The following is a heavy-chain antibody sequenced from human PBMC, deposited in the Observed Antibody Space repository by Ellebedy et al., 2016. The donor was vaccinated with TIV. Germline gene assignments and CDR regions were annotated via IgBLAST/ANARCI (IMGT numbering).Heavy chain of an antibody. V-gene: IGHV3-23*01. Sequence: PGGSLRLSCTDSGFTVSSYWMQWVRQAPGKGLEWVSAISGSGGSTYYADSVKGRFTISRDNSKNTLYLQMNSLRAEDTAVYYCAKGGVRWLFDYWGQGTLVTVSS. CDR3: AKGGVRWLFDY. D-gene: IGHD5-24*01. CDR2: ISGSGGST. CDR1: GFTVSSYW. J-gene: IGHJ4*02.